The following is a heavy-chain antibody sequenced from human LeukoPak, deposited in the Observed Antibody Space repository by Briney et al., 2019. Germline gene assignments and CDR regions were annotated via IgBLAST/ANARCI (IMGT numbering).Heavy chain of an antibody. CDR1: GGSISSYY. J-gene: IGHJ4*02. CDR2: IYYSGST. V-gene: IGHV4-59*01. D-gene: IGHD3-9*01. Sequence: PETLSLTCTVSGGSISSYYWSWIRQPPGKGLEWIGYIYYSGSTNYNPSLKSRVTISVDTSKDQFSLKLSSVTAADTAVYYCARETRDYDILTGYETIYYFDYWGQGTLVTVSS. CDR3: ARETRDYDILTGYETIYYFDY.